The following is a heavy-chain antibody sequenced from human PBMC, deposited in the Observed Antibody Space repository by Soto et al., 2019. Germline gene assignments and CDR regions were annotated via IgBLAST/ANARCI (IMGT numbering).Heavy chain of an antibody. V-gene: IGHV3-23*01. J-gene: IGHJ2*01. D-gene: IGHD2-8*02. CDR3: ALLGTGWYFDL. Sequence: EVQLLESGGDLVQSGGSLRLSCAASGFTFSSYGISWVRQAPGKGLEWVSGISNSGLTTYYADSVQGRFTISRDNSKNTLDLQMNSLRVEDTAVYYCALLGTGWYFDLWGRGTPVTVSS. CDR1: GFTFSSYG. CDR2: ISNSGLTT.